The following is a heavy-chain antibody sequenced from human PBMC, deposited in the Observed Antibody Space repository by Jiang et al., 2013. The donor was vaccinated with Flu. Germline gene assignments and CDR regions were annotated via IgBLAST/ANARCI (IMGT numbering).Heavy chain of an antibody. CDR3: ASSETRGAEYFQH. J-gene: IGHJ1*01. V-gene: IGHV1-8*02. CDR2: MNPNSGNT. Sequence: SGAEVKKPGASVKVSCKASGYTFTSYDINWVRQATGQGLEWMGWMNPNSGNTGYAQKFQGRVTMTRNTSVSTAYMELSSLRSEGTAVYYCASSETRGAEYFQHWGQGTLVTVSS. CDR1: GYTFTSYD.